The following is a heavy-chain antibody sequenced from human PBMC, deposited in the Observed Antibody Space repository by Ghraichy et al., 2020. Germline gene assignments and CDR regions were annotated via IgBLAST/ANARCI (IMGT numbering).Heavy chain of an antibody. CDR1: GFTFSSYS. CDR2: ITGSGRTK. J-gene: IGHJ6*02. D-gene: IGHD4-23*01. V-gene: IGHV3-48*02. Sequence: GGSLRLSCVGSGFTFSSYSFNWVRQSPGKGLEWVSYITGSGRTKSYADSVKGRFTISRDNAQNSLYVQMNSLRDEDTAVYYCARGSRVVRLYYYDGMEVWGQGTPVTVSS. CDR3: ARGSRVVRLYYYDGMEV.